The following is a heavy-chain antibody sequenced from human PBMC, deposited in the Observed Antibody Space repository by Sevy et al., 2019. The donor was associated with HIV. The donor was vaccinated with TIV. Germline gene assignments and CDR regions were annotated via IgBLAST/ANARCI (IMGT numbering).Heavy chain of an antibody. D-gene: IGHD3-10*01. CDR2: IYYSGST. J-gene: IGHJ4*02. V-gene: IGHV4-31*03. CDR3: ARALSFGFDY. CDR1: GGSVSSGGYY. Sequence: SETLSLTCTVSGGSVSSGGYYWSWIRQHPGKGLEWIGYIYYSGSTYYNPSLKSRLTISVNKSENQFSLKLMSVTAADTAVYYCARALSFGFDYWGQGTLVTVSS.